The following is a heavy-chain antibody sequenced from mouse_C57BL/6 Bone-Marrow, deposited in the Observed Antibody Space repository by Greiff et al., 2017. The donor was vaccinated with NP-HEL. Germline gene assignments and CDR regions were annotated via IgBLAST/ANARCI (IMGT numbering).Heavy chain of an antibody. CDR2: IYPRSGNT. Sequence: QVHVKQSGAELARPGASVKLSCKASGYTFTSYGISWVKQRTGQGLEWIGEIYPRSGNTYYNEKFKGKATLTADKSSSTAYMELRSLTSEDSAVYFCARADYGYDPYAMDYWGQGTSVTVSS. J-gene: IGHJ4*01. CDR3: ARADYGYDPYAMDY. D-gene: IGHD2-2*01. V-gene: IGHV1-81*01. CDR1: GYTFTSYG.